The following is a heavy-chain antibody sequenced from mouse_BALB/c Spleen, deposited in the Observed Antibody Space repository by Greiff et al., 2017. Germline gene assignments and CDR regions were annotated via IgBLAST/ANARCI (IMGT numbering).Heavy chain of an antibody. CDR2: IRNKANGYTT. CDR1: GFTFTDYY. CDR3: ARDDGSSAY. Sequence: DVMLVESGGGLVQPGGSLRLSCATSGFTFTDYYMSWVRQPPGKALEWLGFIRNKANGYTTEYSASVKGRFTISRDNSQSILYLQMNTLRAEDSATYYCARDDGSSAYWGQGTLVTVSA. J-gene: IGHJ3*01. V-gene: IGHV7-3*02. D-gene: IGHD1-1*01.